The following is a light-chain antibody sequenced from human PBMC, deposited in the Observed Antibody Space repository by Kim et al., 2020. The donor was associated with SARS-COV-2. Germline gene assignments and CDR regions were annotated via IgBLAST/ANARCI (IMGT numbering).Light chain of an antibody. Sequence: QSVLTQPPSLSGAPGQRVTISCTGSNSNIGSNYDVYWYQLLPKTSPKVLLYGDNSRPSGVPDRFSASKSGTSAYLTITALQAEDEADYYCQSYDSSLSEFVFGTGTKVTVL. CDR3: QSYDSSLSEFV. CDR2: GDN. J-gene: IGLJ1*01. V-gene: IGLV1-40*01. CDR1: NSNIGSNYD.